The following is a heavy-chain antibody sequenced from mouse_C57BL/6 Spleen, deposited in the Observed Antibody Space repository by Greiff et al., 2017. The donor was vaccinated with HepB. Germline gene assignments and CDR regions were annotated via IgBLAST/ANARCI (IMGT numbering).Heavy chain of an antibody. V-gene: IGHV2-5*01. Sequence: QVQLKESGPGLVQPSQRLSITCTVSGFSFTSYGVHWVRQSPGKGLEWLGVIWRGGSTDYNAAFMSRLSITKDNSKSQVFFNMNSLQADDTAIYYCAKNYYGSRDYAMDYWGQGTSVTVSS. CDR1: GFSFTSYG. CDR3: AKNYYGSRDYAMDY. D-gene: IGHD1-1*01. CDR2: IWRGGST. J-gene: IGHJ4*01.